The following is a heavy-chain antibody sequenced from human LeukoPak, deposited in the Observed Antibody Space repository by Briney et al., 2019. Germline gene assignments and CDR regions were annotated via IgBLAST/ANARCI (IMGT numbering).Heavy chain of an antibody. V-gene: IGHV5-51*01. CDR1: GYSFTSYW. J-gene: IGHJ3*02. CDR2: IYPGDSDT. Sequence: GESLKISCKGSGYSFTSYWIGWVRQMPGKGLEWMGIIYPGDSDTRYSPSFQGQVTISADKSISTAYLQWSSLKASDTAMYYCARQSRLSNSGYPSSDAFDIWGQGTMVTVSS. CDR3: ARQSRLSNSGYPSSDAFDI. D-gene: IGHD5-12*01.